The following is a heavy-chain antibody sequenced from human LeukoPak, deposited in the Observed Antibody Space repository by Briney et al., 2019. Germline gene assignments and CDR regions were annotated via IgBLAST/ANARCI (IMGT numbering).Heavy chain of an antibody. Sequence: ASVKVSCKASGYTFTGYYMHWVQQAPGQGLEWMGWINPNSGGTNYAQKFQGRVTMTRDTSISTAYMELSRLRSDDTAVYYCARDWGRSSGWYNWFDPWGQGTLVTVSS. CDR3: ARDWGRSSGWYNWFDP. CDR1: GYTFTGYY. D-gene: IGHD6-19*01. V-gene: IGHV1-2*02. CDR2: INPNSGGT. J-gene: IGHJ5*02.